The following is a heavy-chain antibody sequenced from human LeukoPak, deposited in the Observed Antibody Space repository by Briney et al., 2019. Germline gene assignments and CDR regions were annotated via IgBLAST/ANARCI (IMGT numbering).Heavy chain of an antibody. J-gene: IGHJ4*02. CDR3: ARDLRSGWGFDY. CDR1: GFTFSSYW. CDR2: INSDGSST. Sequence: GGSLRLSCAASGFTFSSYWMHWVRQAPGKGLVWVSRINSDGSSTNYADSVKGRFTISRDNAKNSLYLQMNSLRAEDTAVYFCARDLRSGWGFDYWGQGTLVTVSS. D-gene: IGHD6-19*01. V-gene: IGHV3-74*01.